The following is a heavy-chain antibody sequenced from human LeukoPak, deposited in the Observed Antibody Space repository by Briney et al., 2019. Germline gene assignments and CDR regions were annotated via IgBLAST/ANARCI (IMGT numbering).Heavy chain of an antibody. V-gene: IGHV3-48*04. CDR3: ARDVTYHGGDWFDP. J-gene: IGHJ5*02. CDR2: ISSTASSI. CDR1: EFTFSSYS. D-gene: IGHD4-23*01. Sequence: HTGGSLRLSCAASEFTFSSYSMSWVRRAPGKGLEWVSYISSTASSIYYADSVKGRFTISRDNAKNSLYLQMNSLRAEDTAVYYCARDVTYHGGDWFDPWGQGTLVTVSS.